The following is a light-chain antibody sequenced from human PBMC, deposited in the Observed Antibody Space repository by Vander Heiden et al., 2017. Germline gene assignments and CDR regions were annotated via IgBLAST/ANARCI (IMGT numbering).Light chain of an antibody. V-gene: IGKV3-15*01. CDR3: QQYNGWPPKWT. CDR1: KSVSIN. CDR2: GAS. Sequence: EIVMTQSPDTLSVSPGESATLSCRASKSVSINLAWYQQKPGQAPRLLIQGASTRATGIPARFSGSGSGTEFTLTISSLQSEDFALYYCQQYNGWPPKWTFGPGTKVEIK. J-gene: IGKJ1*01.